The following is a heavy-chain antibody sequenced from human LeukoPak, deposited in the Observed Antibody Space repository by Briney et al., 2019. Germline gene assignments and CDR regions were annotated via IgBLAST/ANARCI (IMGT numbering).Heavy chain of an antibody. Sequence: PSETLSLTCAVYGGSFSGYYWSWIRQTPGKGLEWLGEIIHSGSTNYNPSLKSRVTISVDTSKNQSSLKLSSVTVADTAVYYCARVRSIVVVPANTRFDYWGQGTLVTVSS. CDR1: GGSFSGYY. V-gene: IGHV4-34*12. CDR2: IIHSGST. J-gene: IGHJ4*02. CDR3: ARVRSIVVVPANTRFDY. D-gene: IGHD2-2*01.